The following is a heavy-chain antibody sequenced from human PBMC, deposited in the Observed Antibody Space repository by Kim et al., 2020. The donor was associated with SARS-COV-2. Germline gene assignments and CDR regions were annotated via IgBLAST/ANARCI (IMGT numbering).Heavy chain of an antibody. Sequence: SETLSLTCTVSGGSISSSSYYWGWIRQPPGKGLEWIGSIYYSGSTYYNPSLKSRVTISVDTSKNQFSLKLSSVTAADTAVYYCARVPGYDILTGYYNWFDPWGQGTLVTVSS. J-gene: IGHJ5*02. CDR1: GGSISSSSYY. CDR3: ARVPGYDILTGYYNWFDP. CDR2: IYYSGST. D-gene: IGHD3-9*01. V-gene: IGHV4-39*07.